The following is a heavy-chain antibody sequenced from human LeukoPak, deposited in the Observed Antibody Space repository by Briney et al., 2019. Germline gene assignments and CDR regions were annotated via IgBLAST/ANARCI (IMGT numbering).Heavy chain of an antibody. CDR2: IYYSGST. J-gene: IGHJ6*03. V-gene: IGHV4-31*03. CDR3: ATGREEYYYYYMDV. D-gene: IGHD1-26*01. CDR1: GGSISSGGYY. Sequence: SETLSLTCTVSGGSISSGGYYWSWIRQHPGKGLEWIGYIYYSGSTYYNPSLKSRVTISVDTSKNQFSLKLSSATAADTAVYYCATGREEYYYYYMDVWGKGTTVTVSS.